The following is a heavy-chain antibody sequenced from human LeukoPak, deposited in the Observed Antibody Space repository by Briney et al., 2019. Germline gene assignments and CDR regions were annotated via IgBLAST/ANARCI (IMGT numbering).Heavy chain of an antibody. D-gene: IGHD5-24*01. CDR3: ATMIQDGYNSTYFDY. CDR1: GYTFTSYY. V-gene: IGHV1-18*04. Sequence: ASVKVSCKASGYTFTSYYMHWVRQAPGQGLEWMGWISAYNGNTNYAQKLQGRVTMTTDTSTSTAYMELRSLRSDDTAVYYCATMIQDGYNSTYFDYWGQGTLVTVSS. J-gene: IGHJ4*02. CDR2: ISAYNGNT.